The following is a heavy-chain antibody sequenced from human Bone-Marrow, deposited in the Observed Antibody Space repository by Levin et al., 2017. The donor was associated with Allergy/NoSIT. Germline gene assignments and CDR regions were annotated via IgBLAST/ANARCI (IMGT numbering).Heavy chain of an antibody. Sequence: SVKVSCKASGGTFSSYAISWVRQAPGQGLEWMGGIIPIFGTANYAQKFQGRVTITADKSTSTAYMELSSLRSEDTAVYYCARGDSSGYYYFFDYWGQGTLVTVSS. CDR3: ARGDSSGYYYFFDY. V-gene: IGHV1-69*06. J-gene: IGHJ4*02. CDR2: IIPIFGTA. D-gene: IGHD3-22*01. CDR1: GGTFSSYA.